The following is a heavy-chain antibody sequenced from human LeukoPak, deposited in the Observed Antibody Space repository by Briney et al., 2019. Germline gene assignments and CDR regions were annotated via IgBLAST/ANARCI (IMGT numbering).Heavy chain of an antibody. D-gene: IGHD5-18*01. Sequence: GGSLRLSCAASGFTFSSYWMSWVRQAPGKGLEWVANIKQDGSEKYYVDSAKGRFTISRDNAKNSLYLQMNSLRAEDTAVYYCARDLRGLLVDTAMDPQYYFDYWGQGTLVTVSS. V-gene: IGHV3-7*01. CDR1: GFTFSSYW. CDR2: IKQDGSEK. J-gene: IGHJ4*02. CDR3: ARDLRGLLVDTAMDPQYYFDY.